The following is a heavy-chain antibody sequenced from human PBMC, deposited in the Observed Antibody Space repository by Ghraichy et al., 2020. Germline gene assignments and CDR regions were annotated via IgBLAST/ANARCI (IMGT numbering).Heavy chain of an antibody. CDR3: ARDPSRGVREPLDY. D-gene: IGHD3-10*01. CDR1: GFTFRSYS. V-gene: IGHV3-21*01. Sequence: GWSLRLSCAASGFTFRSYSMNWVRQAPGKGLEWVSSISSSSSYIYYADSVKGRFTISRDNAKNSLYLQMNSLRAEDTAVYYCARDPSRGVREPLDYWGQGTLVTVSS. J-gene: IGHJ4*02. CDR2: ISSSSSYI.